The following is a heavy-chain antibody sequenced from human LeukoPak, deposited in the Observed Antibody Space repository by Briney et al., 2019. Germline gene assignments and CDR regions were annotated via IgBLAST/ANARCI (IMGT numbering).Heavy chain of an antibody. CDR2: IRSSSRGTI. CDR1: GFTFSSYG. D-gene: IGHD1-1*01. Sequence: PGRSLRLSCAASGFTFSSYGMNWVRQAPGKGLEWVSYIRSSSRGTIYYADSVKGRFTISRDNAKNSLYLQMNSLRAEDTAVYFCARDHNWAFDYWGQGTLVTVSS. J-gene: IGHJ4*02. V-gene: IGHV3-48*01. CDR3: ARDHNWAFDY.